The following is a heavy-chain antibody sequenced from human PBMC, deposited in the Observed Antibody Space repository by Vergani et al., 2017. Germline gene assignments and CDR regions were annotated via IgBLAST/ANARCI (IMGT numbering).Heavy chain of an antibody. CDR3: ARLYGRDSSGSKYFDY. Sequence: EVQLVQSGAEVKKPGESLNISCQISGYSFTNYWIGWVRQMPGKGLEWMGIIHPADSDTRYSPSFQGQVTISVDKSISTAYLQRSSLMASDSAMYYCARLYGRDSSGSKYFDYWGQGTLVTVSS. D-gene: IGHD3-22*01. V-gene: IGHV5-51*01. J-gene: IGHJ4*02. CDR2: IHPADSDT. CDR1: GYSFTNYW.